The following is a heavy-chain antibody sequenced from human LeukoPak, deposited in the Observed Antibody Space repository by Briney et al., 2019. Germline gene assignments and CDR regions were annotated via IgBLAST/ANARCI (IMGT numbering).Heavy chain of an antibody. CDR1: GFTFSSYA. CDR2: ISGSGGST. D-gene: IGHD6-13*01. Sequence: GGSLRLSCAASGFTFSSYAMSWVRQAPGKGLEWVSAISGSGGSTYYADSVKGRFTISRDNSKNSLYLQMNSLRVEDTAVYYCARGAYSSSWNCEHWGQGTLVTVSS. J-gene: IGHJ1*01. V-gene: IGHV3-23*01. CDR3: ARGAYSSSWNCEH.